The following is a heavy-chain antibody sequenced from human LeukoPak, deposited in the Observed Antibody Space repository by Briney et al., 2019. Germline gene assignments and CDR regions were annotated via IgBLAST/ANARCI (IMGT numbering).Heavy chain of an antibody. Sequence: GESLKISCKGSGYSFTSYWIGWVRQMPGKGLEWMEIIYPGDSDTRYSPSFQGQVTISADKSISTAYLQWSSLKASDTAMYYCARRSGSGRYYDFSPRGSYYYYMDVWGKGTTVTVSS. V-gene: IGHV5-51*01. CDR2: IYPGDSDT. CDR3: ARRSGSGRYYDFSPRGSYYYYMDV. J-gene: IGHJ6*03. CDR1: GYSFTSYW. D-gene: IGHD3-3*01.